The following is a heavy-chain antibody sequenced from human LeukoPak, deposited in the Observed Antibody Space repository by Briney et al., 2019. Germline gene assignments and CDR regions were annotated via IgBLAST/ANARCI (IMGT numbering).Heavy chain of an antibody. V-gene: IGHV1-3*03. D-gene: IGHD3-22*01. J-gene: IGHJ3*02. CDR1: GYTFISYA. CDR2: INAGNGNT. Sequence: ASVKVSCKASGYTFISYAMHWVRQAPGQRLEWMGWINAGNGNTKYSQEFQGRVTITRDTSASTAYMELSSLRSEDMAVYYCAREGYDSSGYGLLGFDIWGQGTTVTVSS. CDR3: AREGYDSSGYGLLGFDI.